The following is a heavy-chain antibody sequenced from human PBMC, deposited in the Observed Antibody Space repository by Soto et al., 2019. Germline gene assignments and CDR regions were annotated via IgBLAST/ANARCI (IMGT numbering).Heavy chain of an antibody. J-gene: IGHJ4*02. CDR2: ISSSEDST. CDR3: ARCSGGGCYKPIDF. Sequence: PGGSLRLSCAASGFTFSNYGMTWVRQTPGKGLEWVSSISSSEDSTYYADSVKGRFTFSGDNSKNTLYLQMSSLRAEDTGIYYCARCSGGGCYKPIDFWGQGTLVTVSS. V-gene: IGHV3-23*01. D-gene: IGHD2-15*01. CDR1: GFTFSNYG.